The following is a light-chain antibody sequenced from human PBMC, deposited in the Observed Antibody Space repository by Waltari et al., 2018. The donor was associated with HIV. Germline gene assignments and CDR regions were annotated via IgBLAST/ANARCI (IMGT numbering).Light chain of an antibody. CDR1: SSNIGRNY. CDR2: TNM. CDR3: AAWNDRLSGYV. V-gene: IGLV1-47*01. J-gene: IGLJ1*01. Sequence: QSVLTQPPSASGTPGQRVTISCSGSSSNIGRNYVYWYQQLPGTAPKLLIYTNMQRPSGVPGRFSGSKAGTSASLAISGLGSGDEAYYYCAAWNDRLSGYVFGTGTKVTV.